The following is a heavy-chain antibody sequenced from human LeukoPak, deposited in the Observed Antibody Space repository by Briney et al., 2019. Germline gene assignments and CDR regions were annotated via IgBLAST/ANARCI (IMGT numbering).Heavy chain of an antibody. CDR1: GGSFSGYY. J-gene: IGHJ4*02. CDR2: IYYSGST. D-gene: IGHD3-22*01. CDR3: AGAEGDSSLFFDY. Sequence: SETLSLTCAVYGGSFSGYYWSWIRQHPGKGLEWIGYIYYSGSTYYNPSLKSRVTISVDTSKNQFSLKLSSVTAADTAVYYCAGAEGDSSLFFDYWGQGTLVTVSS. V-gene: IGHV4-31*11.